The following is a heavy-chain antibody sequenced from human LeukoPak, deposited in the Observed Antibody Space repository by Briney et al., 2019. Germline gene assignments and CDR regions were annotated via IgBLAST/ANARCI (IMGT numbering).Heavy chain of an antibody. D-gene: IGHD4-17*01. J-gene: IGHJ4*02. CDR3: ASKSDGYYFDY. V-gene: IGHV1-69*04. CDR2: IIPILGKA. CDR1: RGTFSSYA. Sequence: SVKVSCKPSRGTFSSYAIRWVRQAPGQGLEWMGRIIPILGKANYAQKFQGRVTITADKSTSTAYMELSSLRSEDTAVYYCASKSDGYYFDYWVQGTLVTVSS.